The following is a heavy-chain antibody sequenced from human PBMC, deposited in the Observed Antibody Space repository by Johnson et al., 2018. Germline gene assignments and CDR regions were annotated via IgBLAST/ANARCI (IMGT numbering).Heavy chain of an antibody. CDR3: VRRRGSSGPTAYWFDP. CDR1: GYTFRYYL. CDR2: VYPDDSDT. Sequence: VQLVQSGAEVKKPGESLKISCKGLGYTFRYYLIGWVRQMPGKGLEWMGIVYPDDSDTRYNQSFQGQVTIPADTSPNTAYLQWISLKASDTAIYYCVRRRGSSGPTAYWFDPWGQGTLVTVSS. J-gene: IGHJ5*02. V-gene: IGHV5-51*03. D-gene: IGHD3-10*01.